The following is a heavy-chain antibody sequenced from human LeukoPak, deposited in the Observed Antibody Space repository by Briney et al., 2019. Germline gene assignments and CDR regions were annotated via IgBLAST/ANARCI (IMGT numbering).Heavy chain of an antibody. Sequence: GESLKISCKGSGYSFTSYWIGWVRQMPGKGLEWMGIIYPGDSDTRYSPSFQGQVTISADKSITTAYLQWSSLKASDTAMYYCARPWGDGYNRGGYYFDYWGQGTLVTVSS. CDR2: IYPGDSDT. D-gene: IGHD5-24*01. CDR1: GYSFTSYW. CDR3: ARPWGDGYNRGGYYFDY. J-gene: IGHJ4*02. V-gene: IGHV5-51*01.